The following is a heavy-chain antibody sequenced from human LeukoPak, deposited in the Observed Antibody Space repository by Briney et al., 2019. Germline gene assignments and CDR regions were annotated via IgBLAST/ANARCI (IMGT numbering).Heavy chain of an antibody. Sequence: SVKVSCKASGGTFSSYAISWVRQAPGQGLEWMGGIIPIFGTANYAQKFQGRVTMTRDMSTSTVYMELSSLRSEDTAVYYCARALAAAAGRRAGMMGDWGQGTLVTVSS. CDR2: IIPIFGTA. CDR1: GGTFSSYA. V-gene: IGHV1-69*05. D-gene: IGHD6-13*01. CDR3: ARALAAAAGRRAGMMGD. J-gene: IGHJ4*02.